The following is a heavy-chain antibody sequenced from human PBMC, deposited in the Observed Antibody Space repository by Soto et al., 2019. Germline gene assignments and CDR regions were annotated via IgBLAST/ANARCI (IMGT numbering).Heavy chain of an antibody. CDR2: TNHSGST. J-gene: IGHJ6*03. CDR1: GGSLSGYY. CDR3: ARGLPIVVVVAATRPLSYMDV. V-gene: IGHV4-34*01. D-gene: IGHD2-15*01. Sequence: SETLSLTCAVYGGSLSGYYWSWIRQPPGKGLEWIGETNHSGSTNYNPSLKSRVTISVDTSKNQFSLKLSSVTAADTAVYYCARGLPIVVVVAATRPLSYMDVWGKGTTVTVSS.